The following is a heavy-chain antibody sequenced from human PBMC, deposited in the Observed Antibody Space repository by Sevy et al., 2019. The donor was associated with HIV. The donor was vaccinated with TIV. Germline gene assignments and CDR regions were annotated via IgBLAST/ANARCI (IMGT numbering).Heavy chain of an antibody. D-gene: IGHD3-16*01. CDR3: VGRPYSSAYSWSYHFDY. J-gene: IGHJ4*02. V-gene: IGHV3-11*01. CDR1: GFTFSDYY. CDR2: ISGSSSAI. Sequence: GGSLRLSCAASGFTFSDYYMSWIRQAPGKGLEWISYISGSSSAIVYADSVKGRFAISRNNAKNSLYLHMDNLMAGDTVVYFCVGRPYSSAYSWSYHFDYWGQGTLVTVSS.